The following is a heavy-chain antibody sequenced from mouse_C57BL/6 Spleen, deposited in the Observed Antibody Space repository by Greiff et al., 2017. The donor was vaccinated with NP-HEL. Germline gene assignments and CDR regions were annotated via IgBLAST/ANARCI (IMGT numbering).Heavy chain of an antibody. CDR1: GYTFTSYW. CDR2: IHPNSGST. V-gene: IGHV1-64*01. D-gene: IGHD2-5*01. J-gene: IGHJ2*01. CDR3: AKCYSNYPFDY. Sequence: VQLQQPGAELVKPGASVKLSCKASGYTFTSYWMHWVKQRPGQGLEWIGMIHPNSGSTNYNEKFKSKATLTADKSSSTDYMQLSSLTSEDSAVYYCAKCYSNYPFDYWGRGTTLTVSS.